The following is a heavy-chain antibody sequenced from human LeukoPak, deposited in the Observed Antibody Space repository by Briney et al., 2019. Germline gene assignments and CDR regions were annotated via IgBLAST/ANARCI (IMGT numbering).Heavy chain of an antibody. CDR2: ISGSGGGT. CDR3: AKRGVVIRVILVGFHKEAYYFDS. D-gene: IGHD3-22*01. V-gene: IGHV3-23*01. J-gene: IGHJ4*02. Sequence: GWSLRVSCAVSGITLSNYGMSWVRQAHARGLEWVAGISGSGGGTNNGDSVKGRFTISRDNPQNTLYLQMNRLRAEDTAVYFCAKRGVVIRVILVGFHKEAYYFDSWGQGALVTVSS. CDR1: GITLSNYG.